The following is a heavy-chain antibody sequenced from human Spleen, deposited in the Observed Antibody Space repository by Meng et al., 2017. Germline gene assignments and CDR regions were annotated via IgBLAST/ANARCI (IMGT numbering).Heavy chain of an antibody. CDR3: VRVPPPWRNMGVTGIVE. J-gene: IGHJ4*02. CDR1: GYSISSGYY. V-gene: IGHV4-38-2*02. Sequence: SETLSLTCTVSGYSISSGYYWGWVRQPPGKGLEWIGSIYHSGSTYYNPSLKTRVTISVDTSKNQFSLKLSSLTAADTAVYYCVRVPPPWRNMGVTGIVEWGQGTLVTVSS. CDR2: IYHSGST. D-gene: IGHD2-21*02.